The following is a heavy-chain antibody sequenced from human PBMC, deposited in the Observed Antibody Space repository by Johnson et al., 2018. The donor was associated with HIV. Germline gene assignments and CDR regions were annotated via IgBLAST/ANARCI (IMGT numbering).Heavy chain of an antibody. V-gene: IGHV3-25*05. CDR3: ARDAGSSSSWGAFDI. D-gene: IGHD6-6*01. Sequence: VQLVESGGGLAKPAWSPRLSCAASQFTFSTYFMNCVRQAPGNGLELVGQVNPNGGSTYLIDSVKGRFTISRDNSKNTLYLQMNSLRAEDTAVYYCARDAGSSSSWGAFDIWGQGTMVTVSS. CDR1: QFTFSTYF. CDR2: VNPNGGST. J-gene: IGHJ3*02.